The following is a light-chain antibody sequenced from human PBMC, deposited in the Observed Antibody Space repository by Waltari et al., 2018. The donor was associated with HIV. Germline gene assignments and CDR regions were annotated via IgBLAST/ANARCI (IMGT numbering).Light chain of an antibody. V-gene: IGKV2-30*01. J-gene: IGKJ2*01. Sequence: DVVMTQSPLPLPVPLGQPASISCRSSQSLVYSDGNTYLNWLQQRPGQSPRRLIYYVAKRDDGVTDRLSGSGSGTDFTLKISGVEDEDVEVYYCMQGTHWPPGYTCGQGTKLEIK. CDR1: QSLVYSDGNTY. CDR2: YVA. CDR3: MQGTHWPPGYT.